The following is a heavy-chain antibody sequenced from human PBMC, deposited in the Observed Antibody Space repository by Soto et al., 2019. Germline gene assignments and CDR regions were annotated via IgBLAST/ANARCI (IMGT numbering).Heavy chain of an antibody. D-gene: IGHD3-10*01. CDR1: GFTFSSYS. V-gene: IGHV3-48*01. J-gene: IGHJ4*02. Sequence: EVQLVESGGGLVQPGGSLRLSCAASGFTFSSYSMNWVRQAPGQGLEWVSYISRSSSTIYYADSVKGRFTISRDNAKNSLYLQMNSLRAEDTAVYYCARVTHYYGSGSYYYDYWGQGTLVTVSS. CDR3: ARVTHYYGSGSYYYDY. CDR2: ISRSSSTI.